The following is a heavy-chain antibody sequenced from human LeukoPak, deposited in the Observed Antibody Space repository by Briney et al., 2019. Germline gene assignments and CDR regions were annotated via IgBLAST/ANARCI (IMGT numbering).Heavy chain of an antibody. CDR2: LHADGNEK. D-gene: IGHD5-12*01. V-gene: IGHV3-7*01. J-gene: IGHJ4*02. CDR3: ARGGYSFDY. Sequence: GGSLRLSCAAYGFTLSGYWMSWVRQAPGKGLEWVARLHADGNEKYFVHSVKGRFTVSGDNAKNSLYLQMNSLRVEDTTVYYCARGGYSFDYLGQGTLVTVSS. CDR1: GFTLSGYW.